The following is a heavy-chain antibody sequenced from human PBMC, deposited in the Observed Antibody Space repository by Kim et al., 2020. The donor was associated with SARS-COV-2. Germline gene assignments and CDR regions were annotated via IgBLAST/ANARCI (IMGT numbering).Heavy chain of an antibody. V-gene: IGHV4-34*01. CDR1: GGSFSGYY. CDR2: INHSGST. J-gene: IGHJ5*02. CDR3: ARGLSTIRFAEGNTLMLCSSTSCRYRHWFDP. Sequence: SETLSLTCAVYGGSFSGYYWSWIRQPPGKGLEWIGEINHSGSTNYNPSLKSRVTISVDTSKNQFSLKLSSVTAADTAVYYCARGLSTIRFAEGNTLMLCSSTSCRYRHWFDPWGQGTLVTVSS. D-gene: IGHD2-2*01.